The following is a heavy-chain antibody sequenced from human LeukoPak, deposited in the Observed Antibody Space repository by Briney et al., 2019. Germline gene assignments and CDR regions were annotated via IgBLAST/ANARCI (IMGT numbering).Heavy chain of an antibody. CDR2: ISSSSGYI. CDR1: GFTFSSYS. D-gene: IGHD6-19*01. V-gene: IGHV3-21*01. CDR3: ARDRERSSGSFDY. J-gene: IGHJ4*02. Sequence: GGSLRLSCAASGFTFSSYSMNWVRQAPGKGLEWVSPISSSSGYIYYADSVKGRFTISRDNAKNSLYLQMNSLRAEDTAVYYCARDRERSSGSFDYWGQGTLVTVSS.